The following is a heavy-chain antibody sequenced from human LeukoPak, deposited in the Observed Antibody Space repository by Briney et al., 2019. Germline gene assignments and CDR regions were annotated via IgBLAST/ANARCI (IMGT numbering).Heavy chain of an antibody. D-gene: IGHD1-26*01. CDR1: GGSISSYY. CDR3: ARESRWEIHWYFDL. J-gene: IGHJ2*01. CDR2: IYYSGST. V-gene: IGHV4-59*01. Sequence: SETLSLTCTVSGGSISSYYWSWIRQPPGKGLEWIGYIYYSGSTSYNPSLKSRVTISVDTSKNQFSLKLSSVTAADTAVYYCARESRWEIHWYFDLWGRGTLVTVSS.